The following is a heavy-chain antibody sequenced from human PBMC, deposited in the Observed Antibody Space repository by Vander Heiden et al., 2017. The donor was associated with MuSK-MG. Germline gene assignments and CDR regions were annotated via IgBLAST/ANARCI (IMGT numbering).Heavy chain of an antibody. V-gene: IGHV3-30*03. Sequence: QVQLVESGGGAVQPGRSLRLSCAGPGFTFSSYGMHWVRQAPGKGLEWVAVISSDGSTKYYADSVKGRFTISRDNSKNTLYLQMNSLRAEDTAVYFCTEPVYWGQGTLVTVS. CDR2: ISSDGSTK. CDR1: GFTFSSYG. J-gene: IGHJ4*02. CDR3: TEPVY.